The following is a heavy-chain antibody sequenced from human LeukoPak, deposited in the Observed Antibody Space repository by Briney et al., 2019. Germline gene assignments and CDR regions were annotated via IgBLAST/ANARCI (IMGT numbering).Heavy chain of an antibody. J-gene: IGHJ4*02. CDR3: ARERGYGDYGY. D-gene: IGHD4-17*01. Sequence: SETLSLTCAVYGGSFSGYYWSWIRQPPEKGLEWIGSIYHSGSTYYNPSLKSRVTISVDTSKNQFSLKLSSVTAADTAVYYCARERGYGDYGYWGQGTLVTVSS. V-gene: IGHV4-34*01. CDR1: GGSFSGYY. CDR2: IYHSGST.